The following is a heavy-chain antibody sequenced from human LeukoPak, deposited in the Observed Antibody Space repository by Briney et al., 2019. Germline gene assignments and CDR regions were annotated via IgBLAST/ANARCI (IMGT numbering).Heavy chain of an antibody. CDR1: GFTFSNYW. J-gene: IGHJ4*02. D-gene: IGHD6-6*01. CDR3: ARIGYSSSSFDY. Sequence: GGSLRLSCAASGFTFSNYWMSWVRQAPGKGLEWVANINQDGSVKYYVDSVKGRFTISRDNAKNSVYLQMDSPRAEDTAVYCSARIGYSSSSFDYWGKGSLVTVSS. CDR2: INQDGSVK. V-gene: IGHV3-7*01.